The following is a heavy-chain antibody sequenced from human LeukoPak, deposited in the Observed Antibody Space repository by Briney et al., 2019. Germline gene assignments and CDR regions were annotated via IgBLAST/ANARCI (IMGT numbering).Heavy chain of an antibody. CDR2: ISSSSSYI. CDR1: GFTFTSYS. CDR3: ARASGYCGGGSCYEACDI. V-gene: IGHV3-21*01. D-gene: IGHD2-15*01. Sequence: GGSLRLSCAASGFTFTSYSMNCVRHPPGKGLEWVSSISSSSSYIYYADSLKGRSTISRDNAKNPLYLQMNSLGAEDTGVYYCARASGYCGGGSCYEACDIWGEGTMVSVSS. J-gene: IGHJ3*02.